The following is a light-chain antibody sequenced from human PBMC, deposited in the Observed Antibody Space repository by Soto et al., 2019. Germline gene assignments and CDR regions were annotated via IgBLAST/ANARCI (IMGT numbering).Light chain of an antibody. V-gene: IGKV1-17*01. CDR2: AVS. CDR3: QHYNSYSEA. J-gene: IGKJ1*01. Sequence: IQMAQSPSSLSASVGDRVTVACRASQGIRNDLGWYQQKPGKAPKLLIYAVSILQSGVPSRFSGSGSGTEFTLTISSLQPDDFATYYCQHYNSYSEAFGQGTKVDI. CDR1: QGIRND.